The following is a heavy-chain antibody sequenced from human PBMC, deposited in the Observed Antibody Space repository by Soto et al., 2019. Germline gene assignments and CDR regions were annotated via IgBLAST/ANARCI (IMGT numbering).Heavy chain of an antibody. D-gene: IGHD6-19*01. J-gene: IGHJ4*02. CDR1: GFTFDDYT. CDR2: ITWNSRTI. Sequence: GGSLRLSCAASGFTFDDYTMHWVRQAPGKGLEWVSGITWNSRTIGYADSVKGRFTISRDNSKNTLYLQMNSLRAEDTAVYYYAKELHTSSGWSQVIYWGQGTLVTVSS. CDR3: AKELHTSSGWSQVIY. V-gene: IGHV3-9*01.